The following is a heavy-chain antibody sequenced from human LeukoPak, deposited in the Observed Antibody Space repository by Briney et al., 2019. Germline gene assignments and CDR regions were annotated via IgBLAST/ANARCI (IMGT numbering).Heavy chain of an antibody. Sequence: PGGSLRLSCAASGFTFSSYAMSWVRQAPGKGLEWVSAISGSGGSTYYADSVKGRFTISRDNSKNMLYLQMDSLRVEDTAFYYCAKDNRRHYTSGPNPDSLHWGQGALVTVSS. CDR3: AKDNRRHYTSGPNPDSLH. CDR2: ISGSGGST. D-gene: IGHD6-19*01. J-gene: IGHJ4*02. CDR1: GFTFSSYA. V-gene: IGHV3-23*01.